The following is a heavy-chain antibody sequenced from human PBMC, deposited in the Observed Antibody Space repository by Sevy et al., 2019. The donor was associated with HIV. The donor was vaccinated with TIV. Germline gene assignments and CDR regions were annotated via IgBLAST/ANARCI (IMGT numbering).Heavy chain of an antibody. J-gene: IGHJ6*02. CDR3: ASGGSGDVWNYGYYYYGMDV. D-gene: IGHD3-3*01. V-gene: IGHV1-8*02. Sequence: ASVKVSCKASGDTFSTYDINWVRQAPGQGLEWMGWMSPKSGSTGFAQKFQGRLTMTRDTSINTAYMEVSSLRSEDTAVYYCASGGSGDVWNYGYYYYGMDVWGQGTTVTVSS. CDR2: MSPKSGST. CDR1: GDTFSTYD.